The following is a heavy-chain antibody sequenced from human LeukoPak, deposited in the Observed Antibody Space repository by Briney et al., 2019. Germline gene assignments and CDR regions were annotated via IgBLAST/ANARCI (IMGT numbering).Heavy chain of an antibody. D-gene: IGHD3-9*01. Sequence: PGGSLRLSCAASGFTFSSYAMHWVRQAPGKGLEWVAVISYDGSNKYYVDSVKGRFTISRDNSKNTLYLQMNSLRAEDTAVYYCARDPGILTGWENPAAMENYYYGMDVWGQGTTVTVSS. V-gene: IGHV3-30*04. CDR1: GFTFSSYA. J-gene: IGHJ6*02. CDR2: ISYDGSNK. CDR3: ARDPGILTGWENPAAMENYYYGMDV.